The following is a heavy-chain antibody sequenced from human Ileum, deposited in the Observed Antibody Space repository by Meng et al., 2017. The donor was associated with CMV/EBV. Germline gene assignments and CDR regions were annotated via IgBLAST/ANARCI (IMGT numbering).Heavy chain of an antibody. CDR2: ITPDGSDN. Sequence: GGSLRLSCAASGFTFSNAWMSWVRQAPGKGLEWVANITPDGSDNYYVGTVKGRFTISRDNAKNALYLQMNSLRAEDTAVYYCARGPFSGYSSSWGNWFDPWGQGTLVTVSS. CDR3: ARGPFSGYSSSWGNWFDP. D-gene: IGHD6-13*01. V-gene: IGHV3-7*01. CDR1: GFTFSNAW. J-gene: IGHJ5*02.